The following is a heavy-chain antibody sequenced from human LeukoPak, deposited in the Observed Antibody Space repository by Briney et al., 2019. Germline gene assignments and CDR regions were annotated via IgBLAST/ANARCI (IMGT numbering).Heavy chain of an antibody. J-gene: IGHJ5*02. CDR3: ARDWLAVAGRRPGSTHTNWFDP. V-gene: IGHV4-39*07. CDR1: GGSISFSSYY. CDR2: IYYSGST. Sequence: SETLSLTCTVSGGSISFSSYYWGWIRQPPGKGLEWIGTIYYSGSTYYNPSLKSRVTISVDTSKNQFSLKLSSVTAADTAVYYCARDWLAVAGRRPGSTHTNWFDPWGQGTLVTVSS. D-gene: IGHD6-19*01.